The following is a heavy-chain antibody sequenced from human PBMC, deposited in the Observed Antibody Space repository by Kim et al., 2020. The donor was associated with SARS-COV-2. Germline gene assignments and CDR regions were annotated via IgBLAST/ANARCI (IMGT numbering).Heavy chain of an antibody. CDR2: IYHTGNT. CDR1: SDSIGRTSSY. CDR3: ARHKQYSSSWYRYYFDY. J-gene: IGHJ4*02. V-gene: IGHV4-39*01. D-gene: IGHD6-13*01. Sequence: SETLSLTCTVSSDSIGRTSSYWGWIRQSPWMGLEWIGSIYHTGNTYYNPSLRSRVTISVDTSKNQFSLKVNSVTAADTAVYFCARHKQYSSSWYRYYFDYWGQGTLVTVSS.